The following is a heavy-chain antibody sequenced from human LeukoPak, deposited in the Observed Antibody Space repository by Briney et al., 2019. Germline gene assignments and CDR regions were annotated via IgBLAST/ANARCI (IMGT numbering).Heavy chain of an antibody. J-gene: IGHJ5*02. Sequence: PSETLSLTCAVYGGSFSGYYWSWIRQPPVKGLEWIGEINHSGSTNYNPSLKSRVTISVDTSKNQFSPKLSSVTAADTAVYYCAREAAAKGRFDPWGQGTLVTVSS. CDR3: AREAAAKGRFDP. CDR2: INHSGST. D-gene: IGHD6-13*01. CDR1: GGSFSGYY. V-gene: IGHV4-34*01.